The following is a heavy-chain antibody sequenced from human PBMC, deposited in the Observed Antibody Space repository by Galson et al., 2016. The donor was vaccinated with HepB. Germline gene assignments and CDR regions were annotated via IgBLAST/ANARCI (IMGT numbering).Heavy chain of an antibody. D-gene: IGHD6-13*01. CDR2: ISAYNGTT. V-gene: IGHV1-18*01. Sequence: SVKVSCKASGYTFSYYIIGWVRQAPGQGLEWMGWISAYNGTTHYAPKFQGRVTMTTDTSTSTAYMELRSLRSDDTAVYYLSRDPQLIAAACYFDYWGQGTLGTVSS. CDR1: GYTFSYYI. CDR3: SRDPQLIAAACYFDY. J-gene: IGHJ4*02.